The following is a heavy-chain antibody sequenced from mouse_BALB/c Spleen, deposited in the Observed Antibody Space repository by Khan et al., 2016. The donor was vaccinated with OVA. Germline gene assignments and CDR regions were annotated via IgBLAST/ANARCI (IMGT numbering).Heavy chain of an antibody. Sequence: EVELVESGGDLVKPGGSLKVSCAASGFTFSSYGMSWVRQTPDKRLEWVATISSGGRYTYFPDSLKGRFTIPRDNAKNTLYLQMSSLKAEDTAMYYCARAYYGNDYYAMDYWGQGTSVTVSS. CDR1: GFTFSSYG. V-gene: IGHV5-6*01. CDR3: ARAYYGNDYYAMDY. D-gene: IGHD2-10*01. J-gene: IGHJ4*01. CDR2: ISSGGRYT.